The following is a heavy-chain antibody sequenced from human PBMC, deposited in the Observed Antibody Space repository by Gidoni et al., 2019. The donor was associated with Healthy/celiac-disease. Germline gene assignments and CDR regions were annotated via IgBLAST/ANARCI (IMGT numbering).Heavy chain of an antibody. CDR3: AKDLREQLPLGDWFDP. V-gene: IGHV3-30*18. D-gene: IGHD6-13*01. CDR1: GFTFISYG. CDR2: ISYDGSNK. J-gene: IGHJ5*02. Sequence: QVQLVESGGGVVQPGRSLRLSCAASGFTFISYGMHWVRQAPGKGLEWVAVISYDGSNKYYADSVKGRLTISRDNSKNTLYLQMNSLRAEDTAVYYCAKDLREQLPLGDWFDPWGQGTLVTVSS.